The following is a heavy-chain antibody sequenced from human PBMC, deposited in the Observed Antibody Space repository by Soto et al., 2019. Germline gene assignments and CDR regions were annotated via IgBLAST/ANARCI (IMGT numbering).Heavy chain of an antibody. D-gene: IGHD5-18*01. CDR3: ARNGYTYGMDV. V-gene: IGHV4-31*03. CDR1: GDSVSSGGFY. Sequence: SETLSLTCTVSGDSVSSGGFYWSWVRQHPGKGLEWIGYIYHIGITYYNPSLKSRLTISVDTSTNQFSLELSSVTAADTAVYYCARNGYTYGMDVWGQGTTVTVSS. CDR2: IYHIGIT. J-gene: IGHJ6*02.